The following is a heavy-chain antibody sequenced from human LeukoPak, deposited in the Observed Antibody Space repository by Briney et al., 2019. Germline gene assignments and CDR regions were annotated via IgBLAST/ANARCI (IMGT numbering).Heavy chain of an antibody. V-gene: IGHV4-30-4*01. CDR1: GGSISSGDYY. D-gene: IGHD4-17*01. CDR2: IYYSGST. CDR3: ASGDYGDYSGEEY. J-gene: IGHJ4*02. Sequence: SETLSLTCTVSGGSISSGDYYWSWIRQPPGKGLEWIGYIYYSGSTYYNPSLKSRVTVSVDTSKNQFSLKLSSVTAADTAVYYCASGDYGDYSGEEYWGQGTLVTVSS.